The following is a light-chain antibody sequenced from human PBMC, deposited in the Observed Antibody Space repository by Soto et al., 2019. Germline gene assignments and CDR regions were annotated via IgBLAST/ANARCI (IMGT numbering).Light chain of an antibody. CDR1: SGHSSHP. CDR2: VNSEGSH. V-gene: IGLV4-69*01. J-gene: IGLJ3*02. Sequence: QLVLTQSPSASASLGASVKLTCTLSSGHSSHPIAWHQQQTEKGPRYLMKVNSEGSHNKGDGIPDRFSGSSSGAERYLTISSLQSEDEADYYCQTWATGIGWVFGGGTKLTVL. CDR3: QTWATGIGWV.